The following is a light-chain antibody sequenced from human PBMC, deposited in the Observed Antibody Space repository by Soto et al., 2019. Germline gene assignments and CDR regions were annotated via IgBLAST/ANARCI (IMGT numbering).Light chain of an antibody. J-gene: IGKJ3*01. Sequence: EIVMTQSPGTLSLSPGETATLSCRASQSVSSNYVAWFHQKPGQAPRLLIYGASSRATGVPDRFSASGSGTDFTLTISRLEPEDFAVYYSQQYGRSPFTFGPGTKVDIK. V-gene: IGKV3-20*01. CDR2: GAS. CDR3: QQYGRSPFT. CDR1: QSVSSNY.